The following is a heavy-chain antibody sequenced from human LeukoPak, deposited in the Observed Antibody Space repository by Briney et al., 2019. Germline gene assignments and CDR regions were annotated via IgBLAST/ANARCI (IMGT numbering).Heavy chain of an antibody. CDR1: GYSFSNYW. CDR3: AARVAAAGRDY. J-gene: IGHJ4*02. CDR2: IYPGDSNT. Sequence: GESLKISCKGSGYSFSNYWIGWVRQMPGKGLEWMGIIYPGDSNTRYSPSFQGQVTISADKSISTAYLQWSSLKASDTAMYYCAARVAAAGRDYWGQGTLVTVSS. D-gene: IGHD6-13*01. V-gene: IGHV5-51*01.